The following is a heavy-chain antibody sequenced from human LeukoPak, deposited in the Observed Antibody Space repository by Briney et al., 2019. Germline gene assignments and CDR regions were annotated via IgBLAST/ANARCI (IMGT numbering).Heavy chain of an antibody. J-gene: IGHJ6*02. CDR2: IYHSGST. D-gene: IGHD3-22*01. V-gene: IGHV4-30-2*01. CDR3: ARGLGGYYLYYYGMDV. Sequence: PSETLSLTCAVSGGSISSGGYSWSWIRQPPGKGLEWIGYIYHSGSTYYNPSLKSRVTISVDRSKNQLSLKLSSVTAADTAVYYCARGLGGYYLYYYGMDVWGQGTTVTVSS. CDR1: GGSISSGGYS.